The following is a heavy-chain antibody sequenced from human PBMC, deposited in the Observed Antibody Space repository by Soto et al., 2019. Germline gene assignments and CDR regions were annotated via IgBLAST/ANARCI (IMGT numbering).Heavy chain of an antibody. CDR1: GFSFSTYG. CDR3: ARAVGPFDY. V-gene: IGHV3-33*01. CDR2: IWYDGSNK. J-gene: IGHJ4*02. Sequence: GSLRLSCAASGFSFSTYGMHWVRQAPGKGLEWVAVIWYDGSNKYYGDSVKGRFTISRDNSKNTLYLQMNSLRAEDTAVYYCARAVGPFDYWGQGTLVTVSS. D-gene: IGHD3-16*01.